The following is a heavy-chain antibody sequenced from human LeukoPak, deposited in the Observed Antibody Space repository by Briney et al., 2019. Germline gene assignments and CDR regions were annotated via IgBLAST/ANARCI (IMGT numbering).Heavy chain of an antibody. CDR2: INSDGSST. CDR3: ARGLSVVGATPYFDY. D-gene: IGHD1-26*01. CDR1: GFTFGSYW. Sequence: GGSLRLSCAASGFTFGSYWMHWVRRAPGKGLVWVSRINSDGSSTSYADSVKGRFTISRDNAKNTLYLQMNSLRAEDTAVYYCARGLSVVGATPYFDYWGQGTLVTVSS. V-gene: IGHV3-74*01. J-gene: IGHJ4*02.